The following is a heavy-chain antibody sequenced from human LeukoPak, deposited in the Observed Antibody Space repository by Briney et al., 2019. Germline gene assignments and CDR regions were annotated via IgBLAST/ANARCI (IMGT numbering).Heavy chain of an antibody. CDR1: GFTFSSYS. D-gene: IGHD2-15*01. CDR2: ISSSSSYI. V-gene: IGHV3-21*01. Sequence: PGGSLRLSCAASGFTFSSYSMNWVRQAPGKGLEWVSSISSSSSYIYYADSVKGRFTIFRDNAKNSLYLQMNSLRAEDTAVYYCAREIVGYAFDIWGQGTMVTVSS. J-gene: IGHJ3*02. CDR3: AREIVGYAFDI.